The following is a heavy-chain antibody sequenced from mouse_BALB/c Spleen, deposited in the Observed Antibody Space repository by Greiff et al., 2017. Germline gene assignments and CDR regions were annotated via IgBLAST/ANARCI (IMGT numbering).Heavy chain of an antibody. D-gene: IGHD1-1*01. V-gene: IGHV4-1*02. Sequence: EVKLQESGGGLVQPGGSLKLSCAASGFDFSRYWMSWVRQAPGKGLEWIGEINPDSSTINYTPSLKDKFIISRDNAKNTLYLQMSKVRSEDTALYYCARAPSTVVVADYAMDYWGQGTSVTVSS. CDR1: GFDFSRYW. CDR2: INPDSSTI. J-gene: IGHJ4*01. CDR3: ARAPSTVVVADYAMDY.